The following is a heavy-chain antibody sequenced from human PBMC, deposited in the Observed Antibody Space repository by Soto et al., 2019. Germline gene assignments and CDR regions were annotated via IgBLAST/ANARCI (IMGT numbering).Heavy chain of an antibody. CDR1: GFTFSSYS. CDR2: ISSSSSTI. V-gene: IGHV3-48*02. J-gene: IGHJ6*02. CDR3: ATSRDQGYYTGYYGMDV. Sequence: GGSLRLSCAASGFTFSSYSMNWVRQAPGKGLEWVSYISSSSSTIYYADSVKGRFTISRDNAENSLYLQMNSLRDEDTAVYYCATSRDQGYYTGYYGMDVWGQGTTVTVSS. D-gene: IGHD3-22*01.